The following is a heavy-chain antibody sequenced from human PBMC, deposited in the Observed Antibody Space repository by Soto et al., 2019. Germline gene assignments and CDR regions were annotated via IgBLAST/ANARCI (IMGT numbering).Heavy chain of an antibody. CDR3: ARATYSSSWYDAYYYYYGMDV. CDR1: GFTFSSYW. CDR2: IKQDGSEK. V-gene: IGHV3-7*01. J-gene: IGHJ6*02. Sequence: GGSLRLSCAASGFTFSSYWMSWVRQAPGKGLEWVANIKQDGSEKYYVDSVKGRFTISRDNAKNSLYLQMNSLRAEDTAVDYCARATYSSSWYDAYYYYYGMDVWGQGTTVTVSS. D-gene: IGHD6-13*01.